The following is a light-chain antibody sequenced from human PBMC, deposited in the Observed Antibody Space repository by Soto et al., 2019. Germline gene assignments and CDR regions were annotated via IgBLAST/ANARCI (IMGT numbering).Light chain of an antibody. CDR1: QSVSNF. CDR2: DAS. J-gene: IGKJ5*01. CDR3: QQRQYWPPIT. V-gene: IGKV3-11*01. Sequence: DIVLPQSPATLSLSPGERATLSCRASQSVSNFLAWYQQKPGQAPRLLIYDASNRATGIPARFSGSGSGTDFTLTISSLEPEDCAIYYCQQRQYWPPITFGQGTLLEI.